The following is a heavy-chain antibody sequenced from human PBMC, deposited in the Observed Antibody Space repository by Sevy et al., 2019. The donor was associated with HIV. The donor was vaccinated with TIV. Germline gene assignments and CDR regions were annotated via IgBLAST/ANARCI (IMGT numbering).Heavy chain of an antibody. CDR1: GGSFSGYY. V-gene: IGHV4-34*01. CDR2: INHSGNT. Sequence: SETLSLTCTVFGGSFSGYYWSFIRQPPGKGLEWIGEINHSGNTNYNPSLNSRITISVDTSKNLLSLTLRYVTAADKAVYYCARGPAARDFWSGYSHRWFDPWGQGTLVTVSS. J-gene: IGHJ5*02. CDR3: ARGPAARDFWSGYSHRWFDP. D-gene: IGHD3-3*01.